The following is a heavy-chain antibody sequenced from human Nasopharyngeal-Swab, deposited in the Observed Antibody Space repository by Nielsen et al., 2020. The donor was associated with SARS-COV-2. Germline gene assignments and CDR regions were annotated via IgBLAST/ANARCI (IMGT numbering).Heavy chain of an antibody. V-gene: IGHV1-18*01. CDR2: ISAYNGNT. CDR3: ARSQRITMIVVVKSAFDI. Sequence: ASVKVSCKASGYTFTSYGISWVRQAPGQGLEWMGWISAYNGNTNYAQKLQGRVTMTTDTSPSTAYMELRSLRSDDTAVYYCARSQRITMIVVVKSAFDIWGQGTMVTVSS. J-gene: IGHJ3*02. CDR1: GYTFTSYG. D-gene: IGHD3-22*01.